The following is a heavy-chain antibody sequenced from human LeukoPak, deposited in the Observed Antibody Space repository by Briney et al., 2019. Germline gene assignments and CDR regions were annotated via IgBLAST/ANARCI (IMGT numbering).Heavy chain of an antibody. Sequence: GGSLRLSCAASGFTFSSYGMHWVRQAPGKGLEWVAVIPYDGSNKYYADSVKGRFTISRDNSKNTLYLQMNSLRAEDTAVYYCAKVVDSSSSLDLDYWGQGTLVTVSS. D-gene: IGHD6-6*01. V-gene: IGHV3-30*18. J-gene: IGHJ4*02. CDR1: GFTFSSYG. CDR2: IPYDGSNK. CDR3: AKVVDSSSSLDLDY.